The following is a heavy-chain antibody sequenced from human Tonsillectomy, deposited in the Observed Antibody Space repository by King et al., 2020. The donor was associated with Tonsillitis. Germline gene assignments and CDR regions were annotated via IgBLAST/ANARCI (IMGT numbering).Heavy chain of an antibody. Sequence: VQLQESGPGLEKPSQTLSLTCTVSGDSISSGDYYWSWLRQPPGKGLEWIGYIYYTGSTYYSPSLKSRVFISVDMSKNQFSLNLSSVTAADTAVYYCARESNFLTGFLSSGWFDSWGQGTLVTVSS. V-gene: IGHV4-30-4*01. CDR3: ARESNFLTGFLSSGWFDS. CDR1: GDSISSGDYY. CDR2: IYYTGST. J-gene: IGHJ5*01. D-gene: IGHD3/OR15-3a*01.